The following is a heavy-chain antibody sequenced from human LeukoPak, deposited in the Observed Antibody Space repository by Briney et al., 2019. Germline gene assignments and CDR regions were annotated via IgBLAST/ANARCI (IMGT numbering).Heavy chain of an antibody. CDR1: GFTVSSNY. Sequence: PGGSLRLSCAASGFTVSSNYMSWVRQAPGKGLEGVSVIYSGGSTYYADSVKGRFTISRDNSKNTLYLQMNSLRAEDTAVYYCARAHYNSSGPLYFDYWGQGTLVTVSS. J-gene: IGHJ4*02. CDR3: ARAHYNSSGPLYFDY. V-gene: IGHV3-53*01. CDR2: IYSGGST. D-gene: IGHD3-22*01.